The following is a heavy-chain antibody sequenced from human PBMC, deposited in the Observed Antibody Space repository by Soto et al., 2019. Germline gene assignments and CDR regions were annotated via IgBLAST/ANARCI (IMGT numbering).Heavy chain of an antibody. CDR2: TIPIFGTA. CDR1: GGTFSSYA. CDR3: ARELYYYYDSSGYDY. D-gene: IGHD3-22*01. Sequence: QVQLVQSGAEVKRPGSSVKVSCKASGGTFSSYAISWVRQAPGQGLEWMGGTIPIFGTANYAQKYQGRVTITADESTRTAYMELSILRSEDTAVYYCARELYYYYDSSGYDYWGQGTLVTVSS. V-gene: IGHV1-69*01. J-gene: IGHJ4*02.